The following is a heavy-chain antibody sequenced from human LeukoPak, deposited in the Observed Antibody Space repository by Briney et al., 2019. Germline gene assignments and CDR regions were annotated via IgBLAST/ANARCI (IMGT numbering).Heavy chain of an antibody. CDR2: MNPNSGNT. CDR1: GYTFTSYD. D-gene: IGHD4-17*01. J-gene: IGHJ6*02. V-gene: IGHV1-8*01. Sequence: ASVKVSCKASGYTFTSYDINWVRQATGQGLEWMGWMNPNSGNTGYAQKFQGRVTMTRNTSISTAYMELSSLRSEDTAVYYCARGRPGLDGDQSFYYYYGMDVWGQGTTVTVSS. CDR3: ARGRPGLDGDQSFYYYYGMDV.